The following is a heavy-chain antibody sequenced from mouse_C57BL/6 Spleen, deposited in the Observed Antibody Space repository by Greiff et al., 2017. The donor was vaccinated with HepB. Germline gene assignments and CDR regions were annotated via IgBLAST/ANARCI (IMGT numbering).Heavy chain of an antibody. CDR2: IFPGSGST. CDR3: AINYGNYAWFAY. D-gene: IGHD2-1*01. CDR1: GYTFTDYY. J-gene: IGHJ3*01. V-gene: IGHV1-75*01. Sequence: VQLVESGPELVKPGASVKISCKASGYTFTDYYINWVKQRPGQGLEWIGWIFPGSGSTYYNEKFKGKATLTVDKSSSTAYMLLSSLTSEDSAVYFCAINYGNYAWFAYWGQGTLVTVSA.